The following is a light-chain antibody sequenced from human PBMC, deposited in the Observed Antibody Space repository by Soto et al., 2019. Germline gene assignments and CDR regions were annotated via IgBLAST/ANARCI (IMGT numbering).Light chain of an antibody. CDR3: SSYTTTSTYV. V-gene: IGLV2-14*01. CDR1: NSDVGGYDY. J-gene: IGLJ1*01. CDR2: EVT. Sequence: VLTQPASVSGSPGQSITISCTGTNSDVGGYDYVSWYQQHPDKAPKFMIYEVTNRPSGVSHRFSGSKSGNTASLTISGLQAEDEADYYCSSYTTTSTYVFGTGTKVTVL.